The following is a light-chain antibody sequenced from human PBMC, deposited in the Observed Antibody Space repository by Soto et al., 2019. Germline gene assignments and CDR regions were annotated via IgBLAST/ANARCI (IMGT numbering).Light chain of an antibody. CDR2: DAS. V-gene: IGKV1-5*01. J-gene: IGKJ4*01. CDR3: QQYSTYPLT. CDR1: QSITTF. Sequence: DIQMTQSPSTLSAYIGDRVTITCRASQSITTFLAWYQQKPGKAPQILIYDASKLEPGVPSRLSGGGSGTEFTLTISSLQPDDFATYYCQQYSTYPLTFGGGTRVEIK.